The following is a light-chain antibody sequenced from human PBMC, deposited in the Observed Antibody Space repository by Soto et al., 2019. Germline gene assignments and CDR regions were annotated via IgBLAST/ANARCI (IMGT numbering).Light chain of an antibody. V-gene: IGKV3-20*01. CDR2: GAS. CDR1: QSVSSSF. J-gene: IGKJ4*01. CDR3: QQYGNSPLT. Sequence: EVVLTQSPGTLSLSPGERATLSCRASQSVSSSFLAWYQQKPGQAPRLLISGASSRATGIPDRFSGSGSGTDFTLTISRLDPEDFAVYYCQQYGNSPLTFGRGTKVEIK.